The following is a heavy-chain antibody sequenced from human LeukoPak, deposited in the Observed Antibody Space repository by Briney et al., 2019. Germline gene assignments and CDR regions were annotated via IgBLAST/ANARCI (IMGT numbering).Heavy chain of an antibody. J-gene: IGHJ4*02. V-gene: IGHV1-69*13. CDR2: IIPIFGTA. CDR3: ATEIHRGSGIAAV. CDR1: GYTFTSYG. Sequence: SVKVSCKASGYTFTSYGISWVRQAPGQGLEWMGGIIPIFGTANYAQKFQGRVTITADESTSTAYMELSSLRSEDTAVYYCATEIHRGSGIAAVWGQGTLVTVSS. D-gene: IGHD6-13*01.